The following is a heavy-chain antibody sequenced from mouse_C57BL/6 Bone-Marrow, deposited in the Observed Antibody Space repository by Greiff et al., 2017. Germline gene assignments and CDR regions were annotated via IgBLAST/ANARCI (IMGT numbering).Heavy chain of an antibody. CDR1: GFTFSSYA. CDR3: ARDGCYYAMDY. V-gene: IGHV5-4*01. CDR2: ISDGGSYT. J-gene: IGHJ4*01. Sequence: EVKVEESGGGLVKPGGSLKLSCAASGFTFSSYAMSWVRQTPEKRLEWVATISDGGSYTYYPDNVKGRFTISRDNAKNNLYLQMSQLKSEDTAMYYCARDGCYYAMDYWGQGTSVTVSS.